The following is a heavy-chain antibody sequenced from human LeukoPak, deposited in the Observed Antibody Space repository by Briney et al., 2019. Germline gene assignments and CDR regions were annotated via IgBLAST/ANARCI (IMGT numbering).Heavy chain of an antibody. J-gene: IGHJ4*02. V-gene: IGHV4-59*01. Sequence: SETLSLTCTVSGGSIISYYWSWIRQPPGKGLEGIGYIYYSGSTNYNPSLKSRVTISVDTSKNQFSLKLSSVTAADTAVYYCARVRDGYNFGFDYWGQGTLVTVSS. CDR2: IYYSGST. CDR1: GGSIISYY. CDR3: ARVRDGYNFGFDY. D-gene: IGHD5-24*01.